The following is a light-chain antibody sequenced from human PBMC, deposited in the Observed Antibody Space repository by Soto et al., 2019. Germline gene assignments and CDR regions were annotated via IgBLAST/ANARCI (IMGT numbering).Light chain of an antibody. V-gene: IGKV3-20*01. CDR2: GAS. CDR1: QSISSRS. Sequence: EIVLTQSPGTLSLSPGERATLSCRASQSISSRSLAWYQQKPGQAPRLLIYGASRRATGIPDRFSGSGSGTDFTLTINRLEPEDFAVYCCQHYGSSPPPSLTFGGGTKVEIK. J-gene: IGKJ4*01. CDR3: QHYGSSPPPSLT.